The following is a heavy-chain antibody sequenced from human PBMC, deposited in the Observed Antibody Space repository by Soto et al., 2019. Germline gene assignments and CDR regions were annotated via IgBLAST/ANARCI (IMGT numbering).Heavy chain of an antibody. CDR3: ARDPEGSWQWLVLRNLDRLDY. D-gene: IGHD6-19*01. J-gene: IGHJ4*02. CDR2: INSDGSST. V-gene: IGHV3-74*01. CDR1: GFTFSSYW. Sequence: GGSLRLSCAASGFTFSSYWMHWVRQAPGKGLVWVSRINSDGSSTSYADSVKGRFTISRDNAKNTLYLQMNSLRAEDTAVYYCARDPEGSWQWLVLRNLDRLDYWGQGTLVTVSS.